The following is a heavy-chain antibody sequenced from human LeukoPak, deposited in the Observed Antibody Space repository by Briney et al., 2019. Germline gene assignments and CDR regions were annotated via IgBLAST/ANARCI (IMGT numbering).Heavy chain of an antibody. CDR3: ARDQEGFDY. Sequence: ASVKVSCKASGYTFTSNYIHWVRQAPGQGLEWMGMIYPRDGSTSYAQKFQGRVTVTRDTSTSTVHVELSGLRSEDTAVYYCARDQEGFDYWGQGTLVTVSS. CDR1: GYTFTSNY. V-gene: IGHV1-46*01. CDR2: IYPRDGST. J-gene: IGHJ4*02.